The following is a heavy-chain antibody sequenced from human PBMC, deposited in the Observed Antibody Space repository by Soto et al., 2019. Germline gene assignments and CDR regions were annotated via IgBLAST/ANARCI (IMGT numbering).Heavy chain of an antibody. CDR2: IKQDGSEK. Sequence: PGGSLRLSCAASGFTFSSYWMSWVRQAPGKGLEWVANIKQDGSEKYYVDSVKGRFTISRDNAKNSLYLQMNSLRAEDTAVYYCARDVYQSPWQLVPPRNFDYWGQGTLVTVSS. J-gene: IGHJ4*02. CDR3: ARDVYQSPWQLVPPRNFDY. V-gene: IGHV3-7*01. D-gene: IGHD6-6*01. CDR1: GFTFSSYW.